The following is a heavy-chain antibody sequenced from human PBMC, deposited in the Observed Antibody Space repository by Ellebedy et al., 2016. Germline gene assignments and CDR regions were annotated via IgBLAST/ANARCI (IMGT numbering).Heavy chain of an antibody. J-gene: IGHJ4*02. CDR1: GFFFSSHG. Sequence: GESLKISCAASGFFFSSHGMHWVRQAPGKGLVGVSQINLDGSAIIYADSVKGRFTISRDDTKNVLYLQMDSLRVEDTALYYCARDNYGSIDYWGQGTLVTVSS. V-gene: IGHV3-74*01. CDR2: INLDGSAI. CDR3: ARDNYGSIDY. D-gene: IGHD3-10*01.